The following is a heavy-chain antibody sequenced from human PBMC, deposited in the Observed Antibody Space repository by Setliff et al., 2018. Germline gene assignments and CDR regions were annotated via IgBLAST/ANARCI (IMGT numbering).Heavy chain of an antibody. CDR1: GGSFSAYY. Sequence: SETLSLTCAVYGGSFSAYYWRWIRQAPGKGLEWIGEINQSGSTNYNPSLKSRVTMSVDASKKQFSLKLTSVTAADTAVYYCAIFIVGLDAFDTWGQGTMVTVSS. CDR2: INQSGST. J-gene: IGHJ3*02. D-gene: IGHD1-26*01. V-gene: IGHV4-34*01. CDR3: AIFIVGLDAFDT.